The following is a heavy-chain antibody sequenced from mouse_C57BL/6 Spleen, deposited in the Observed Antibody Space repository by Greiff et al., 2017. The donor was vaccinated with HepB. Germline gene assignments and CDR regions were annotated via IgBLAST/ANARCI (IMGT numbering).Heavy chain of an antibody. CDR3: AIYYDYDGGFDY. CDR1: GYTFTDYN. J-gene: IGHJ2*01. Sequence: EVQLQESGPELVKPGASVKMSCKASGYTFTDYNMLWVKQSHGKSLEWIGYINPNNGGTSYNQKFKGKATLTVNKSSSTAYMELRSLTSEDSAVYYCAIYYDYDGGFDYWGQGTTLTVSS. V-gene: IGHV1-22*01. D-gene: IGHD2-4*01. CDR2: INPNNGGT.